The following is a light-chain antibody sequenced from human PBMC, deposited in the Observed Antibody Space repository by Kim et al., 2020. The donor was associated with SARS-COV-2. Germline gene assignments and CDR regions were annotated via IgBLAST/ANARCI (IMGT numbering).Light chain of an antibody. Sequence: VSPGERVTPPCRASQSVRSNLAWYRQKPGHPPRLLFYGASIRATGIPARFSGSGSGTDFTLTITGLQSEDFAIYYCQQYDSLPRTFGQGTKVDIK. J-gene: IGKJ1*01. CDR1: QSVRSN. CDR2: GAS. V-gene: IGKV3-15*01. CDR3: QQYDSLPRT.